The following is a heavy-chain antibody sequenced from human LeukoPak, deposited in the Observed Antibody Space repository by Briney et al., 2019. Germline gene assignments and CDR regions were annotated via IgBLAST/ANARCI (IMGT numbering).Heavy chain of an antibody. CDR3: ARRVYGGYRDY. D-gene: IGHD5-12*01. CDR1: GGSISSYY. CDR2: IYYSGST. Sequence: SETLSLTCTVSGGSISSYYWSWIRQPPGKGLEWIGNIYYSGSTNYNPSLKSRVTISVDTSKNQFSLKLSSVTAADTAVYYCARRVYGGYRDYWGQGTLVTVSS. V-gene: IGHV4-59*01. J-gene: IGHJ4*02.